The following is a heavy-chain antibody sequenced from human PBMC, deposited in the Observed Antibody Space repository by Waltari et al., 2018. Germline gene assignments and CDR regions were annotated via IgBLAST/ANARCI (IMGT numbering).Heavy chain of an antibody. Sequence: EVQLVESGGGLVQPGGSLRLSCAASGFPFRDYWMTWVRQAPGKGLEWVASINQDESGKYYVDSVKGRFTISRDNAKNSLFLQMNSLRGDDTALYYCARDPQRRFDYWGQGTLVTVSS. J-gene: IGHJ4*02. CDR3: ARDPQRRFDY. CDR1: GFPFRDYW. V-gene: IGHV3-7*04. CDR2: INQDESGK.